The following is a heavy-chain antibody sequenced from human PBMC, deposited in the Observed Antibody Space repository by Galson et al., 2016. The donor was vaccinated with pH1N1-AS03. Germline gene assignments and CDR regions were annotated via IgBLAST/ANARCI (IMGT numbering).Heavy chain of an antibody. CDR2: IKSKSDGETI. Sequence: SLRLSCAASGIVFSNAWMNWVRQAPGKGLEWVGRIKSKSDGETIDYAAAAKGRFTISRDDSTNTLYMEMNSLETEDTAVYFCAALICFSDRCFGLDDWGQGTLVTVSS. J-gene: IGHJ4*02. CDR3: AALICFSDRCFGLDD. CDR1: GIVFSNAW. D-gene: IGHD2-15*01. V-gene: IGHV3-15*01.